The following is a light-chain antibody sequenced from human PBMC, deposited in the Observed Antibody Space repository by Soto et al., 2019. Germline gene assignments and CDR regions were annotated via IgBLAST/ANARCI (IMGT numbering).Light chain of an antibody. CDR2: AAS. V-gene: IGKV3D-15*01. Sequence: KVMTQSPDTLSVSPGERATLSCRASETVRSNLAWYQQKPRQAPRLLIYAASTRATGIPARFIGNGSGTEFTLTISSLQSEDFAVYYCQQYNNWWTFGQGTKVDIK. CDR1: ETVRSN. CDR3: QQYNNWWT. J-gene: IGKJ1*01.